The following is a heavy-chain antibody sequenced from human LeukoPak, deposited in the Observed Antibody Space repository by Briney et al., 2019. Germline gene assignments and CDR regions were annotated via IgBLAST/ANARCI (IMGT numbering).Heavy chain of an antibody. D-gene: IGHD3-22*01. CDR1: GFTFSAFW. V-gene: IGHV3-74*01. CDR2: INSDGSST. J-gene: IGHJ4*02. CDR3: ARGFVHDTSGYYSGY. Sequence: GGSLRLSCAASGFTFSAFWMHWVRQAPGKGLVWVSRINSDGSSTTYADSVKGRFTVSRDNAKNTLYLQMDSLRAEDSAVYYCARGFVHDTSGYYSGYWGQGILVTVSS.